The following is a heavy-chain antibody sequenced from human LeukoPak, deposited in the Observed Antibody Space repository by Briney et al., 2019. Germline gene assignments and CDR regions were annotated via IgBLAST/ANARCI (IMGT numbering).Heavy chain of an antibody. D-gene: IGHD5-18*01. CDR1: GFTFSSYG. CDR2: IWYDGSNK. CDR3: ARGYSYGPRPFDY. J-gene: IGHJ4*02. Sequence: GGSLRLSCAASGFTFSSYGMHWVRQAPGKGLEWVAVIWYDGSNKYYADSVKGRFTISRDNSKNTLYLQMNSLRAEDTAVYYCARGYSYGPRPFDYWGQGTLVTVSS. V-gene: IGHV3-33*01.